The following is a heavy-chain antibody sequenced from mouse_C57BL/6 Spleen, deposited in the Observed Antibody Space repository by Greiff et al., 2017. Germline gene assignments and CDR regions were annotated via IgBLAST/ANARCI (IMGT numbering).Heavy chain of an antibody. V-gene: IGHV1-59*01. CDR2: IDPSDSYT. CDR3: ARKSGIITTVVARYVDV. J-gene: IGHJ1*03. Sequence: VQLQQPGAELVRPGTSVKLSCKASGYTFTSYWMHWVKQRPGQGLEWIGVIDPSDSYTNYNQKFKGKATLTVDTYSSTAYMQLSSLTSEDSAVYDCARKSGIITTVVARYVDVWGTGTTVTVSS. D-gene: IGHD1-1*01. CDR1: GYTFTSYW.